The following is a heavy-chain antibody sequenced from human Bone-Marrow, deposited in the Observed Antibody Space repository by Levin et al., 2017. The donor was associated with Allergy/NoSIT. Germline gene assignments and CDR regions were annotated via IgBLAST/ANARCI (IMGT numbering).Heavy chain of an antibody. V-gene: IGHV4-30-2*01. Sequence: SETLSLTCVVSGVSISRGGYAWSWIRQPPGQGPEWIGHIYETGTTYENPSLESRVTISLDKSKNQFSLILTSVSAADTAVYFCARALTYGSGAFDVWGQGILVTVSS. CDR3: ARALTYGSGAFDV. D-gene: IGHD3-10*01. J-gene: IGHJ4*02. CDR1: GVSISRGGYA. CDR2: IYETGTT.